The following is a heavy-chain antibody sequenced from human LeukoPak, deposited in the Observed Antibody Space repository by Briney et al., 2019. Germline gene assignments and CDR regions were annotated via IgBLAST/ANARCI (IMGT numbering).Heavy chain of an antibody. D-gene: IGHD2-15*01. J-gene: IGHJ6*02. CDR3: SCYSCLYYYGMDV. Sequence: GASVKVSCKASGYSFTSYDINWVRQATGQGLEWMGWMNPNSDNTGYAQKFQGRVTMTRDTSISTAYMELSRLRSDDTAVYYCSCYSCLYYYGMDVWGQGTTVTVSS. CDR2: MNPNSDNT. CDR1: GYSFTSYD. V-gene: IGHV1-8*01.